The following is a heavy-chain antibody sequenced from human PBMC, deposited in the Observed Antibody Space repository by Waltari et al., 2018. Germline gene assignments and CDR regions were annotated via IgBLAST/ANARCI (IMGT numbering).Heavy chain of an antibody. D-gene: IGHD6-19*01. CDR2: INSDGSDA. CDR3: AFSRGWSSPFGAYDT. Sequence: EVQLVESGGGLVQPGGSLILTCAAAGFALRADRMHWVRQVPGQGLLWVSHINSDGSDASYADSVKGRFTISRDNAKNTLYLEMSSLRAEVTAVYYCAFSRGWSSPFGAYDTWGQGTMVSVSS. CDR1: GFALRADR. V-gene: IGHV3-74*01. J-gene: IGHJ3*01.